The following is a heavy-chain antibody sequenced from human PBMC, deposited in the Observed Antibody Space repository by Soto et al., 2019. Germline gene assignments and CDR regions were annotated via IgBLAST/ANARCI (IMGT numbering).Heavy chain of an antibody. CDR3: AKLGSSTSSPHYHFDY. D-gene: IGHD2-2*01. CDR2: ITDSGDDT. V-gene: IGHV3-23*01. CDR1: VFTFNDYA. J-gene: IGHJ4*02. Sequence: EVQLLESGGGLVQPGGSLRLSCAASVFTFNDYAMGWVRHAPGKGLEWVSAITDSGDDTYYIDSVKGRFTISRDNSKSTLYLQMNSLRAEDTAIYYCAKLGSSTSSPHYHFDYWGQGTLVTVSS.